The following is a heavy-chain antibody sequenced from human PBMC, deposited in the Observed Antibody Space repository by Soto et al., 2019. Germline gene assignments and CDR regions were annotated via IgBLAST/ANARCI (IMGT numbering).Heavy chain of an antibody. CDR3: ANQDFRRTPGTT. V-gene: IGHV3-23*01. CDR1: GFTFSNYA. J-gene: IGHJ4*02. D-gene: IGHD1-1*01. Sequence: GGSVRLSCAASGFTFSNYAMGWVRQAPGKGLEWVSLINGGGDTTYYADSVKGRFTVSRDNSKSIVYLQMNSLRVDDTAVFYCANQDFRRTPGTTWGQGTLVTVSS. CDR2: INGGGDTT.